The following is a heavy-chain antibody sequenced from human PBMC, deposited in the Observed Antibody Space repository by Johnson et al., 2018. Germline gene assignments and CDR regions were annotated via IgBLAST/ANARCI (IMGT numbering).Heavy chain of an antibody. CDR2: TNEAGRGE. CDR1: GLTLGHYW. J-gene: IGHJ6*02. V-gene: IGHV3-7*04. CDR3: VRGHHGLEI. Sequence: VQLVESGGGLVEPGGSLRLSCVGSGLTLGHYWMCWVRQTPGKGLEWVANTNEAGRGEDYADSVKGRFTIFKENAKNSLYLQMNSLRDEETAVYDCVRGHHGLEIWGQGTTVTVTS.